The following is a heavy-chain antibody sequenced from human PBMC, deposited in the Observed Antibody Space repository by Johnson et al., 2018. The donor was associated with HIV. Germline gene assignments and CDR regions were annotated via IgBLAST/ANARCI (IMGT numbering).Heavy chain of an antibody. V-gene: IGHV3-30*04. J-gene: IGHJ3*02. CDR2: ISYDGSNK. CDR3: AKDERYYASSGGDVFDI. D-gene: IGHD3-22*01. Sequence: QEQLVESGGGVVQPGRSLRLSCAASGFTFSSYAIHWVRQAPGKGLEWVAVISYDGSNKYYADSVKGRFTISRDNSKNTRYLQMNSLRAEDTAVYYCAKDERYYASSGGDVFDIWGQGTMVTVSS. CDR1: GFTFSSYA.